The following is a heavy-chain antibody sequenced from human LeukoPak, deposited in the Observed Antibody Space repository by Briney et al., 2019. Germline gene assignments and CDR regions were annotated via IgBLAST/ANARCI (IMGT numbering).Heavy chain of an antibody. CDR3: ARDDGAVADLLDY. CDR2: INPSGGST. Sequence: GASVKVSCRASGYTFTSYYMHWVRQAPGEGLEWMGIINPSGGSTSYAQKFQGRVTMTRDTSTSTVYMELSSLRSEDTAVYYCARDDGAVADLLDYWGQGTLVTVSS. CDR1: GYTFTSYY. V-gene: IGHV1-46*01. D-gene: IGHD6-19*01. J-gene: IGHJ4*02.